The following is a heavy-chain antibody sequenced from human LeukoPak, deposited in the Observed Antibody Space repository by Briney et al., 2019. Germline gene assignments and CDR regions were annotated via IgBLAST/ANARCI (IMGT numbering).Heavy chain of an antibody. CDR1: GASISSGDYY. V-gene: IGHV4-30-2*01. D-gene: IGHD6-19*01. J-gene: IGHJ4*02. Sequence: PSETLSLTCTVSGASISSGDYYWSWIRQPPGKGLEWIGYIYDSGRTDFNPSLKSRVTMSVDRSKNQFSLKLSSVTAADTAVYYCAREYTLYRSGWFLDYWGQGTVVTVSS. CDR2: IYDSGRT. CDR3: AREYTLYRSGWFLDY.